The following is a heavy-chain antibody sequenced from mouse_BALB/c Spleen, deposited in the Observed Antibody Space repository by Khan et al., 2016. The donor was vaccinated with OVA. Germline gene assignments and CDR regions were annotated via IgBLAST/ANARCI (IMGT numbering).Heavy chain of an antibody. CDR1: GFTFSTYT. J-gene: IGHJ2*01. CDR2: ISSGGSYT. CDR3: TRDRVMWAGYVDY. Sequence: EVQLVESGGGLVKPGGSLKLSCAASGFTFSTYTMSWVRQTPEKRLEWVATISSGGSYTFYPDSVKGRFAISRDNAMNTLNLQMSSLKSEDTAMYYCTRDRVMWAGYVDYWGQGTTLTVSS. D-gene: IGHD2-2*01. V-gene: IGHV5-6-4*01.